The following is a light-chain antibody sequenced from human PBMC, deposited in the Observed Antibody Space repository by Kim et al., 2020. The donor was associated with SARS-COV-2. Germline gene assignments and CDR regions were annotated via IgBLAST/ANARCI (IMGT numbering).Light chain of an antibody. CDR3: QQYNHWPRT. CDR2: GAS. V-gene: IGKV3-15*01. Sequence: EIVMTQSPATLSVSPGERATLSCRASQSVYSNLAWYQQKPGQAPRLLIYGASTRATGVPARFSGSGSGTEFTLSISSLQSEDSAVYYCQQYNHWPRTFGQGTKLEI. CDR1: QSVYSN. J-gene: IGKJ2*01.